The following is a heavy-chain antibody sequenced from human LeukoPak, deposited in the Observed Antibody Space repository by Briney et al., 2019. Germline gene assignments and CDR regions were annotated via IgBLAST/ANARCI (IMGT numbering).Heavy chain of an antibody. CDR1: GGSISSYY. J-gene: IGHJ4*02. CDR3: AREGPPWGGGGDPAFDY. D-gene: IGHD2-21*02. CDR2: IYYSGST. V-gene: IGHV4-59*01. Sequence: SETLSLTCTVSGGSISSYYWSWIRQPPGKGLEWIGYIYYSGSTNYNPSLKSRVTISVDTSKNQFSLKLSSVTAADTAVYYCAREGPPWGGGGDPAFDYWGQGTLVTVSS.